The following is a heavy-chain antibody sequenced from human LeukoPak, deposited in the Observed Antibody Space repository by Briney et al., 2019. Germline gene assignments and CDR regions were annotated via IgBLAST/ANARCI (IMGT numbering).Heavy chain of an antibody. CDR2: INHSGST. CDR1: GGSFSGYY. CDR3: ARRNIVVVVAATPTIQLPDAFVI. J-gene: IGHJ3*02. Sequence: SETLSLTCAVYGGSFSGYYWSWIRQPPGKGLEWIGEINHSGSTNYNPSLKSRVTISVDTSKNQFSLKLSSVTAADTAVYYCARRNIVVVVAATPTIQLPDAFVIWGQGTMVTVSS. D-gene: IGHD2-15*01. V-gene: IGHV4-34*01.